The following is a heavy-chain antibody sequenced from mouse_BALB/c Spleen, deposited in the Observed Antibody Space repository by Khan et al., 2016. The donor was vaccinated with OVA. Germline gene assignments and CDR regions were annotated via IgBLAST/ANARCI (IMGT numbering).Heavy chain of an antibody. V-gene: IGHV2-6-4*01. CDR2: IWGGGGT. J-gene: IGHJ4*01. CDR3: ARAYYRYDGYYAMDY. Sequence: VQLQESGPGLVAPSQSLSITCTVSGFSLSRYNIHWVRQPPGKGLEWLGMIWGGGGTDYNSTLKIRLSISKDNSKSQVFLKMNSLQTDDTAMYCCARAYYRYDGYYAMDYWGQGTSVTVSS. CDR1: GFSLSRYN. D-gene: IGHD2-14*01.